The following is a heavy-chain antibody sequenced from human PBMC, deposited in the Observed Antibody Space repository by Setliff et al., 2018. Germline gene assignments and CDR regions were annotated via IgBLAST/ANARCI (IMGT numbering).Heavy chain of an antibody. CDR3: ARDPTNHFWSAYWPF. D-gene: IGHD3-3*02. J-gene: IGHJ4*02. CDR1: GGTFSSYA. V-gene: IGHV1-18*01. Sequence: VASVKVSCKASGGTFSSYAISWVRQAPGQGLEWMGGISVYSGDASYVQKFQGRVTMTADTSTSTVYMELRSLRSDDTAVYFCARDPTNHFWSAYWPFWGQGTLVTVSS. CDR2: ISVYSGDA.